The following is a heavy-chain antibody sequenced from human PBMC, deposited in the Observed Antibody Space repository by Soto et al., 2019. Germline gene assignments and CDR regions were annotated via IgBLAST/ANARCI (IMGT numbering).Heavy chain of an antibody. J-gene: IGHJ6*02. V-gene: IGHV5-10-1*01. CDR1: GYSFTSYW. Sequence: GESLKISCKGSGYSFTSYWISWVRQMPGKGLEWMGRIDPSDSYTNYSPSFQGHVTISADKSISTAYLQWSSLKASDTAMYYCAIHPSIAVAGTGGNYYGMDVWGQGTTVTVSS. D-gene: IGHD6-19*01. CDR2: IDPSDSYT. CDR3: AIHPSIAVAGTGGNYYGMDV.